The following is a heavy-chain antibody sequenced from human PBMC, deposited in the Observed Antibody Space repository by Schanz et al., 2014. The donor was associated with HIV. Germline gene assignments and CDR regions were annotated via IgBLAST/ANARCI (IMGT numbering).Heavy chain of an antibody. CDR3: ARDYEYFEVLTGYYYYYGMDV. V-gene: IGHV3-33*01. CDR1: RFTFSSYG. J-gene: IGHJ6*02. D-gene: IGHD3-9*01. CDR2: IWYDGCNK. Sequence: QVQLVESGGGVVQPGRSLRLSCAASRFTFSSYGMHWVRQAPGKGLEWVAIIWYDGCNKYYADSVKGRFTISRDNSKNTLYLQMNSLRPEDTAVYYCARDYEYFEVLTGYYYYYGMDVWGQGTTVTVSS.